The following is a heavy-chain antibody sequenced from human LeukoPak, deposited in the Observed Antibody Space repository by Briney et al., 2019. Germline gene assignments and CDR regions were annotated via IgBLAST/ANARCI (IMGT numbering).Heavy chain of an antibody. CDR3: ARGGSYLSAFDI. CDR2: ISGSGGST. Sequence: GGSLRLSCAASGFTFSSYAMSWVRQAPGKGLEWVSAISGSGGSTYYADSVKGRFTISRDNSKNTLYLQMNSLRAEVTAVYYCARGGSYLSAFDIWGQGTMVTVSS. D-gene: IGHD1-26*01. V-gene: IGHV3-23*01. CDR1: GFTFSSYA. J-gene: IGHJ3*02.